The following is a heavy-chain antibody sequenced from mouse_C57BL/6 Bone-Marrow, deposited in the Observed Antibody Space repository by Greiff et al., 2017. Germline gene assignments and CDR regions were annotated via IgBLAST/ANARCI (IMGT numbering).Heavy chain of an antibody. J-gene: IGHJ2*01. CDR3: ARRGLLLRSPFDY. CDR2: IYPRDGST. V-gene: IGHV1-85*01. CDR1: GYTFTSYD. Sequence: QVQLKESGPELVKPGASVKLSCKASGYTFTSYDINWVKQRPGQGLEWIGWIYPRDGSTKYNEKFKGKATLTVDTSSSTAYMELHSLTSEDSAVYFCARRGLLLRSPFDYWGQGTTLTVSS. D-gene: IGHD1-1*01.